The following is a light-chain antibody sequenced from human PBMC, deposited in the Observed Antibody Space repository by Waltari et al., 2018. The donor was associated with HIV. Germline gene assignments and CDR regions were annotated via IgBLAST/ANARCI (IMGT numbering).Light chain of an antibody. CDR2: EVS. CDR3: MQGLDLPPT. V-gene: IGKV2-29*03. Sequence: DIMLTQTPLSLSVTPGQSAPISCNASRSLLKSDGKTYLFWYQQKSGQAPHLLIYEVSNRFSGVPDRFSGSGSGTDFTLEIRRVEAGDVGVYYCMQGLDLPPTFGGGTKVEIK. CDR1: RSLLKSDGKTY. J-gene: IGKJ4*01.